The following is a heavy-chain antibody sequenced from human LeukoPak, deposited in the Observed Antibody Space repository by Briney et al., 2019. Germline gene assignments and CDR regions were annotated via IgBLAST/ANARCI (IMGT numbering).Heavy chain of an antibody. D-gene: IGHD3-22*01. CDR3: AREPSSDNYYDH. J-gene: IGHJ4*02. Sequence: EGSLRLSCAASGFTVSSNYMSWVRQAPGKGLEWVSVIYSDGSTYYADSVKGRFTISRDNSKNTLFLQMNSLRVEDTALYYCAREPSSDNYYDHWGQGTLVTVSS. CDR1: GFTVSSNY. V-gene: IGHV3-53*05. CDR2: IYSDGST.